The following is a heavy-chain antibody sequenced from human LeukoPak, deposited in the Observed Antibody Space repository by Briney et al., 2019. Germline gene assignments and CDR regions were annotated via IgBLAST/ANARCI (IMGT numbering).Heavy chain of an antibody. Sequence: SETLSLTCTASGGSISSSSYYWGWIRQPPGKGLEWIGCIYYSGSTYYNPTLKSRVTISVDTSKSQFSLKLSSVTAADTAMYYCASLPRYCSGGTCRDTFDIWGQGTMVTVSS. CDR1: GGSISSSSYY. V-gene: IGHV4-39*01. CDR2: IYYSGST. D-gene: IGHD2-15*01. J-gene: IGHJ3*02. CDR3: ASLPRYCSGGTCRDTFDI.